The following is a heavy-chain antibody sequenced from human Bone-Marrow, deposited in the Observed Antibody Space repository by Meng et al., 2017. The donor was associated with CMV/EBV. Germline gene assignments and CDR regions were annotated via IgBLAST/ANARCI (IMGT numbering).Heavy chain of an antibody. CDR3: ARIRRPKYYDILTGYPTRAFDP. J-gene: IGHJ5*02. CDR2: IFSNDEK. V-gene: IGHV2-26*01. D-gene: IGHD3-9*01. CDR1: GFSLSNARMG. Sequence: SGPTLVQPTETLSPTCTVSGFSLSNARMGVSWIRQPPGKALEWLAHIFSNDEKSYSTSLKSRLTISKDTSKSQVVLTMTNMDPVDTATYYCARIRRPKYYDILTGYPTRAFDPWGQGTLVTVSS.